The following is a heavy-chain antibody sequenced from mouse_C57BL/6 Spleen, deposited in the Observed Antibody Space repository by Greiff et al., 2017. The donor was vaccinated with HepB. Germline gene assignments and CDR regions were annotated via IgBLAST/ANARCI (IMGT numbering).Heavy chain of an antibody. J-gene: IGHJ3*01. D-gene: IGHD1-1*01. Sequence: QVQLQHPGAELVRPGTSVKFSCKASGYTFTSYWMHWVKQRPGHGLEWIGVIDPSDSYTNYNQKFKGKATLTVDTSSSTAYMQLSSLTSEYSAVYYCVRWGVYYVSSSFAYWGQGTLVTVSA. CDR3: VRWGVYYVSSSFAY. V-gene: IGHV1-59*01. CDR2: IDPSDSYT. CDR1: GYTFTSYW.